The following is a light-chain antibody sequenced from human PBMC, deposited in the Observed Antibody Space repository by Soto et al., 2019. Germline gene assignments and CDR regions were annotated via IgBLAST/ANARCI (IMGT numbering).Light chain of an antibody. CDR2: LGS. CDR1: QILLHGDGYNY. Sequence: IVITQSPLSLPFTPGEPASISCSSSQILLHGDGYNYLDWYLQKPGQSPQLLIFLGSNRASGVPDRFSGSGSHTDFTLKISRVEAEDVGVYYCMQALQTPPTFGQGTKVDI. J-gene: IGKJ1*01. V-gene: IGKV2-28*01. CDR3: MQALQTPPT.